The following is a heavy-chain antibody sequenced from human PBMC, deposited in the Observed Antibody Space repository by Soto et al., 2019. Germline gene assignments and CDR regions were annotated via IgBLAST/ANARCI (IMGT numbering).Heavy chain of an antibody. D-gene: IGHD2-21*02. CDR1: GFTFSSYA. V-gene: IGHV3-23*01. CDR2: ISGSGGST. CDR3: GKRGGGNSGSFYI. Sequence: EVQLLESGGGLVQPGGSLRLSCAASGFTFSSYAMSWVRQAPGKGLEWVSAISGSGGSTYYADSVKGRFTISRDKSKNTLYLQMDTLRAEDTAVYYCGKRGGGNSGSFYISGEGTIVTVSS. J-gene: IGHJ3*02.